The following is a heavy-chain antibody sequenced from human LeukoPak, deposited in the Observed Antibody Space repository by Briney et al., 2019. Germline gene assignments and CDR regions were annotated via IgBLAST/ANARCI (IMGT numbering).Heavy chain of an antibody. V-gene: IGHV1-18*04. CDR3: ARVSMVRGVIRYNWFDP. CDR1: VYTFTSYG. J-gene: IGHJ5*02. Sequence: ASVKVSCKASVYTFTSYGISWVRQAPGQGLEWMGWISAYNGNTNYAQKLQGRVIMTTDTSTSTASMALRSLRSADTAVYYCARVSMVRGVIRYNWFDPWGQGNLVTVSS. CDR2: ISAYNGNT. D-gene: IGHD3-10*01.